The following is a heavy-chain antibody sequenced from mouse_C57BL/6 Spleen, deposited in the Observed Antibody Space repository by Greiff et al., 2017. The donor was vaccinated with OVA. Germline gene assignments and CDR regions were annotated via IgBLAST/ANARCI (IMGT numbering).Heavy chain of an antibody. Sequence: VKLQQPGTELVKPGASVKLSCKASGYTFTSYWMHWVKQRPGQGLEWIGNINPSNGGTNYNEKFKSKATLTVDKSSSTAYMQLSSLTSEDSAVYYCARAYYGYEGAMDYWGQGTSVTVSS. CDR1: GYTFTSYW. CDR3: ARAYYGYEGAMDY. V-gene: IGHV1-53*01. D-gene: IGHD2-9*01. J-gene: IGHJ4*01. CDR2: INPSNGGT.